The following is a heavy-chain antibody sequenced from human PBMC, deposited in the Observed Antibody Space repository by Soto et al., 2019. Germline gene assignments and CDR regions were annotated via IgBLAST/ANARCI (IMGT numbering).Heavy chain of an antibody. V-gene: IGHV1-69*13. J-gene: IGHJ4*02. D-gene: IGHD2-2*01. CDR2: IIPVFRTA. CDR3: ARGLVVVPAAEINFDY. Sequence: SVKVSCKASEGTFSSYAISWVRQAPGQGLEWMGRIIPVFRTANYAQRFQDRVTITADDSTSTAFMELSSLKSEDTAVYYCARGLVVVPAAEINFDYWGQGTPVTV. CDR1: EGTFSSYA.